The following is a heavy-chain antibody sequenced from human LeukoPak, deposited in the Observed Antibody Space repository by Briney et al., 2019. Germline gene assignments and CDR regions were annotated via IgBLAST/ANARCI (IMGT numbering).Heavy chain of an antibody. J-gene: IGHJ3*02. CDR2: ISSSGSNI. D-gene: IGHD6-6*01. V-gene: IGHV3-11*01. CDR1: GFTFSDYY. Sequence: GGSLRLSCAASGFTFSDYYMSWIRQAPGKGVEWVSYISSSGSNIYYADSVKGRFTISRDNAKNSLYLQMNSLRAEDTAVYYCARELSSSFAFDIWGQGTMVTVSS. CDR3: ARELSSSFAFDI.